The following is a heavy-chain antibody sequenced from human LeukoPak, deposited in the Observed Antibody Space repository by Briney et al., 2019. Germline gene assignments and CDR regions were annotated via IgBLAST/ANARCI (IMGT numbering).Heavy chain of an antibody. CDR3: AKDGKWLDRAFDI. Sequence: GGSLRLSCTASGFTFSTYAMTWVRQAPGKGLEWVSGIIPSGTATYYADSVKGRFTISRDYSRNMLYLQMNSLRAEDTAIYYCAKDGKWLDRAFDIWGQGTIVTVSS. J-gene: IGHJ3*02. D-gene: IGHD6-19*01. CDR1: GFTFSTYA. V-gene: IGHV3-23*01. CDR2: IIPSGTAT.